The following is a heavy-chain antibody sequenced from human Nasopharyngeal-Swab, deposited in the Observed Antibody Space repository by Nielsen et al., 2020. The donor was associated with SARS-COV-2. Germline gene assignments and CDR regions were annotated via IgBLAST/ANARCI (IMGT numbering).Heavy chain of an antibody. Sequence: WIRQPPGKGLEWVSSISSSSSYIYYADSVKGRFTISRDNAKNSLYLQMNSLRAEDTAVYYCARANNGRSLNWFDPWGQGTLVTVSS. CDR3: ARANNGRSLNWFDP. CDR2: ISSSSSYI. J-gene: IGHJ5*02. V-gene: IGHV3-21*04. D-gene: IGHD1-26*01.